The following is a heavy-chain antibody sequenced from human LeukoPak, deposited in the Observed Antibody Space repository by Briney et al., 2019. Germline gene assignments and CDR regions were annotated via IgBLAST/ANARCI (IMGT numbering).Heavy chain of an antibody. CDR1: GFTFSSYA. J-gene: IGHJ5*02. Sequence: GGSLRLSCAASGFTFSSYAMHWVRQAPGKGLEWVAVIAYDGSNKDYADSMKGRFTISRDNSKSTLYLQMNSLRAEDTAVYYCAKDGCRITSCHVLVDPWGQGTLLTVSS. V-gene: IGHV3-30-3*01. CDR3: AKDGCRITSCHVLVDP. CDR2: IAYDGSNK. D-gene: IGHD2-2*01.